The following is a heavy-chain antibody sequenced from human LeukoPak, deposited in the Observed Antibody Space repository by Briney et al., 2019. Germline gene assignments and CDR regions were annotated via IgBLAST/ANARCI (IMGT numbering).Heavy chain of an antibody. D-gene: IGHD3-10*01. CDR2: FDPEDGET. V-gene: IGHV1-24*01. J-gene: IGHJ3*02. CDR3: ATGFYGSGPDAFDI. CDR1: GYTLTELS. Sequence: ASVKVSCKVSGYTLTELSMHWVRQAPGKGLEWMGGFDPEDGETIYAQKFQGRVTVTEDTPTDTAYMELSSLRSEDTAVYYCATGFYGSGPDAFDIWGQGTMVTVSS.